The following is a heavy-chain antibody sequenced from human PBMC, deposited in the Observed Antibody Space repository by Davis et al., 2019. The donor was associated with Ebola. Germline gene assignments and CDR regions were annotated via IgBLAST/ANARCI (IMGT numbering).Heavy chain of an antibody. Sequence: SETLSLTCAVYGGSFSGYYWSWIRQPPGKGLEWIGEINHSGSTNYNPSLKSRVTISVDTSKNQFSLKLSSVTAADTAVYYCARGGVRFLEWLLFSSNDAFDIWGQGTMVTVSS. CDR3: ARGGVRFLEWLLFSSNDAFDI. J-gene: IGHJ3*02. CDR1: GGSFSGYY. CDR2: INHSGST. V-gene: IGHV4-34*01. D-gene: IGHD3-3*01.